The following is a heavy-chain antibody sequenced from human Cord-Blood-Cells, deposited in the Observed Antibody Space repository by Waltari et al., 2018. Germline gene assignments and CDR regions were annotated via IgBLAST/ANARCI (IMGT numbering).Heavy chain of an antibody. J-gene: IGHJ4*02. Sequence: QLQLQESGPGLVKPSETLSLTCTVSGGPIRSSSYYWGWIRQPPGKGLEWIGSIYYSGSTYYNPSLKSRVTISVDTSKNQFSLKLSSVTAADTAVYYCARGGDCSGGSCYSSFDYWGQGTLVTVSS. D-gene: IGHD2-15*01. CDR2: IYYSGST. CDR1: GGPIRSSSYY. V-gene: IGHV4-39*07. CDR3: ARGGDCSGGSCYSSFDY.